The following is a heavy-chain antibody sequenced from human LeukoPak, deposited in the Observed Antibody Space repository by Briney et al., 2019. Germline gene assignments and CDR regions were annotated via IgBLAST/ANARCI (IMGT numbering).Heavy chain of an antibody. CDR1: GFTFSSYS. V-gene: IGHV3-21*01. D-gene: IGHD6-6*01. Sequence: GGSLRLSCAASGFTFSSYSMNWVRQAPGKGLEWVSSISSSSSYIYYADSVKGRFTISRDNAKNSLYLQMNSLRAEDTAVYYCARSAYSSSSRPYYFDYWGQGTLVTVSS. CDR3: ARSAYSSSSRPYYFDY. J-gene: IGHJ4*02. CDR2: ISSSSSYI.